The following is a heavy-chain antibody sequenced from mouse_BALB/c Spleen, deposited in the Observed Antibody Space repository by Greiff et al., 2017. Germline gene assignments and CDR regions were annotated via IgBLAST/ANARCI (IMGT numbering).Heavy chain of an antibody. J-gene: IGHJ3*01. D-gene: IGHD1-1*01. CDR1: GYTFTSYV. CDR3: ARSAYYYGSSYEFAY. Sequence: EVQLQQSGPELVKPGASVKMSCKASGYTFTSYVMHWVKQKPGQGLEWIGYINPYNDGTKYNEKFKGKATLTSDKSSSTAYMELSSLTSEDSAVYYCARSAYYYGSSYEFAYWGQGTLVTVSA. V-gene: IGHV1-14*01. CDR2: INPYNDGT.